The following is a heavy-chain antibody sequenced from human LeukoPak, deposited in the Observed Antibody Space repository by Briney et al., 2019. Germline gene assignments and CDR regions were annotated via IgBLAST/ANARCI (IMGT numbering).Heavy chain of an antibody. CDR2: ISGSGGST. V-gene: IGHV3-23*01. CDR1: GFTFSSYA. CDR3: AKGYYGSGSRGYFDY. D-gene: IGHD3-10*01. J-gene: IGHJ4*02. Sequence: GGSLRLSCAASGFTFSSYAMGWVRQAPGKGLEWVSAISGSGGSTYYADSVKGRFTISRDNSKNTLYLQMNSLRAEDTAVYYCAKGYYGSGSRGYFDYWGQGTLVTVSS.